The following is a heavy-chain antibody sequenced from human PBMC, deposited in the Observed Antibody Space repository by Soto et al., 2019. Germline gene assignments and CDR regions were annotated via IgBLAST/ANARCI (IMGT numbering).Heavy chain of an antibody. CDR2: AKADGSER. CDR1: GFSFSSYW. Sequence: GGSLRLSCEASGFSFSSYWMSWVRQAPGKGLEWVANAKADGSERYFADSVRGRFTTSRDNARNFLYLQMNSLTGEDTAVYYCKRDVSPFALDAWGLGTWV. V-gene: IGHV3-7*03. J-gene: IGHJ6*02. CDR3: KRDVSPFALDA.